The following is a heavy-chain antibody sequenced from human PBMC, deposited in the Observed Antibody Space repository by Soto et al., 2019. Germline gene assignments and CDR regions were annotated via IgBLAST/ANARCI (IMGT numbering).Heavy chain of an antibody. V-gene: IGHV3-23*01. Sequence: EVQLLESGGGLVQPGGSLRLSCAASEFTFSSYAMSWVRQAPGKGLEWVSTISGSGTSTYYADSVKGRFTISRDNSKNTLYLQMNSLRAEDTAVYYCAKALYSSGWLFDPRGQGTLVTVSS. CDR1: EFTFSSYA. D-gene: IGHD6-19*01. J-gene: IGHJ5*02. CDR2: ISGSGTST. CDR3: AKALYSSGWLFDP.